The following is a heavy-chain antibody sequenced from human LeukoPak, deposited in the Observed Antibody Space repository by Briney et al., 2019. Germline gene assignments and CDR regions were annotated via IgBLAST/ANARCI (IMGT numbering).Heavy chain of an antibody. V-gene: IGHV3-21*04. D-gene: IGHD6-13*01. CDR2: ISSSSSYI. J-gene: IGHJ4*02. Sequence: GGSLRLSCAASGFTFSSYGMHWVRQAPGKGLEWVSSISSSSSYIYYADSVKGRFTISRDNAKNSLYLQMNSLRAEDTAVYYCAKVWQQLADYWGQGTLVTVSS. CDR3: AKVWQQLADY. CDR1: GFTFSSYG.